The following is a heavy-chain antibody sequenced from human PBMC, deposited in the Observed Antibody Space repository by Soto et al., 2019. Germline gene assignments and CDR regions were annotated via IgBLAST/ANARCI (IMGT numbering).Heavy chain of an antibody. Sequence: QVQLVQSGAEVKKPESSVKVSCKAPGGTFSTYAISWVRQAPGQGLEWMGGIIAMYGKTNYAQRLQDRVTITADESTSTVYMELRSLRSEDTAVYFCASGIEVWLRRIRSGDSRWGEGTLVTVSS. CDR3: ASGIEVWLRRIRSGDSR. V-gene: IGHV1-69*13. CDR2: IIAMYGKT. J-gene: IGHJ4*02. CDR1: GGTFSTYA. D-gene: IGHD5-12*01.